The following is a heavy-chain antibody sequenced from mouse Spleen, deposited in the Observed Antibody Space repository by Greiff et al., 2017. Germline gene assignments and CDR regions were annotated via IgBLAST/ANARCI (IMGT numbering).Heavy chain of an antibody. CDR2: INPSTGYT. D-gene: IGHD2-4*01. CDR1: GYTFTSYW. CDR3: ARDYDGVPY. J-gene: IGHJ2*01. Sequence: VQLQQSGAELAKPGASVKMSCKASGYTFTSYWMHWVKQRPGQGLEWIGYINPSTGYTEYNQKFKDKATLTADKSSSTAYMQLSSLTSEDSAVYYCARDYDGVPYWGQGTTLTVSS. V-gene: IGHV1-7*01.